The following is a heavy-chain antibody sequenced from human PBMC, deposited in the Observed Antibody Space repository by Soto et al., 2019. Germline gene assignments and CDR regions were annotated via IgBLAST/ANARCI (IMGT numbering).Heavy chain of an antibody. CDR1: GGPISSYH. CDR3: EKGDIRFLEWLRDVDHYDYMDG. CDR2: IYYSGST. D-gene: IGHD3-3*01. J-gene: IGHJ6*03. V-gene: IGHV4-59*01. Sequence: PSETLSLTCTVSGGPISSYHWSWIRQPPGTGLERIGYIYYSGSTNYNPSLKSRVTISGDTSKNQFSLKLTSVKAADPAVYYCEKGDIRFLEWLRDVDHYDYMDGWAKETTVNDSS.